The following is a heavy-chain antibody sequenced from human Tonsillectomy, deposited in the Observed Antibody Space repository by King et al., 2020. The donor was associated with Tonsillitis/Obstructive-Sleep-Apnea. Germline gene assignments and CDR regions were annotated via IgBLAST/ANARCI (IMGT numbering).Heavy chain of an antibody. CDR1: GGTFSSYA. CDR3: ARDSLNYANYYYMDV. CDR2: IIPIFGTA. Sequence: QLVQSGAEVKKPGSSVKVSCKASGGTFSSYAISLVRQAPGQGLVWMGGIIPIFGTANYAHKCLGRGTLTADESTSAAYMERSSLRSEDTAVYYCARDSLNYANYYYMDVWGKGTTVTVSS. V-gene: IGHV1-69*01. D-gene: IGHD1-7*01. J-gene: IGHJ6*03.